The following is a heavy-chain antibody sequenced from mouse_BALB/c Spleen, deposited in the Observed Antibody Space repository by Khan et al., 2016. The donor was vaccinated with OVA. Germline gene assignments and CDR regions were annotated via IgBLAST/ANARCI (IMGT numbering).Heavy chain of an antibody. CDR1: GYSFTTYY. V-gene: IGHV1S135*01. Sequence: EVQLQQSGPELMKPGASVKISCKASGYSFTTYYLHWVMQSHGESLEWIGYVDTFSGGTTYNQKFKGKATLTVDKSSSTAYMHLSNLTSEDSAVYYCTRHGDVAWFTYWGQGTLVTVSA. CDR3: TRHGDVAWFTY. D-gene: IGHD2-13*01. CDR2: VDTFSGGT. J-gene: IGHJ3*01.